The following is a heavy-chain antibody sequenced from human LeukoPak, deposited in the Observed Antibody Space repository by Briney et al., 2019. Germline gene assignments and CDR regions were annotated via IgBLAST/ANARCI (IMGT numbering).Heavy chain of an antibody. J-gene: IGHJ4*02. CDR3: ARDFWYYYDSSGYLVPFDY. D-gene: IGHD3-22*01. V-gene: IGHV3-33*01. Sequence: PGGSLRLSCAASGLTFSSYGMHWVRQAPGKGLEWVAVIWYDGSNKYYADSVKGRFTISRDNSKNTLYLQMNSLRAEDTAVYYCARDFWYYYDSSGYLVPFDYWGQGTLVTVSS. CDR1: GLTFSSYG. CDR2: IWYDGSNK.